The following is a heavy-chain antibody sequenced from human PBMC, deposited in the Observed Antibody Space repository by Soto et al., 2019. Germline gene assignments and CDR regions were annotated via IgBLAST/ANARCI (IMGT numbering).Heavy chain of an antibody. Sequence: QVQLVQSGAEVKKPGSSVKVSCKASGGTFSSYTISWVRQAPGQGLEWMGRIIPILGIAKYAQKFQGRVKINADKSPSTDYVELSRLRYEETAVYYCARGLHYDSVSLDDYWGQGTLVTVSS. CDR3: ARGLHYDSVSLDDY. J-gene: IGHJ4*02. CDR2: IIPILGIA. CDR1: GGTFSSYT. V-gene: IGHV1-69*02. D-gene: IGHD3-22*01.